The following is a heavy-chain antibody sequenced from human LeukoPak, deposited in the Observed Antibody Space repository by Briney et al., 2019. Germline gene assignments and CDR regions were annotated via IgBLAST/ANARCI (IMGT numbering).Heavy chain of an antibody. V-gene: IGHV3-11*01. CDR1: GFYFSDYY. J-gene: IGHJ4*02. CDR2: IRGGGSST. Sequence: GGSLRLSCAASGFYFSDYYMSWIRQAPGKGPEWVSNIRGGGSSTYYADSVKGRFTISRDNAKNSLYLQMNSLRAEDTAVYYCARVVGDYPLYSFDYWGQGTLVTVSS. D-gene: IGHD4-17*01. CDR3: ARVVGDYPLYSFDY.